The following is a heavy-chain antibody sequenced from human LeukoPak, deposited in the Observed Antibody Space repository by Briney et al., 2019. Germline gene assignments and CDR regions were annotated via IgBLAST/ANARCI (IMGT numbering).Heavy chain of an antibody. D-gene: IGHD6-13*01. Sequence: PSETLSLTCAVYGGSFSGYYWSWIRQPPGKGLEWIGEINHSGSTNYNPSLKSRVTISVDTSKNQFSLKLSSVTAADTAVYYCASGVSSSSRDFDYWGQGTLVTVSS. CDR2: INHSGST. J-gene: IGHJ4*02. CDR3: ASGVSSSSRDFDY. V-gene: IGHV4-34*01. CDR1: GGSFSGYY.